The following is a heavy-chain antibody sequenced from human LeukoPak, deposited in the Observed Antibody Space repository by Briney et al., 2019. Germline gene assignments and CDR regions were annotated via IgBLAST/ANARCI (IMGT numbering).Heavy chain of an antibody. J-gene: IGHJ4*02. CDR2: ISWNSGSI. D-gene: IGHD6-13*01. V-gene: IGHV3-9*01. CDR3: ARDNSAAAGTVIEY. Sequence: GGSLRLSCAASGFTFDDYAMHWVRQAPGKGLEWVSGISWNSGSIGYADSAKGRFTISRDNAKNSLYLQMNSLRAEDTAVYYCARDNSAAAGTVIEYWGQGTLVTVSS. CDR1: GFTFDDYA.